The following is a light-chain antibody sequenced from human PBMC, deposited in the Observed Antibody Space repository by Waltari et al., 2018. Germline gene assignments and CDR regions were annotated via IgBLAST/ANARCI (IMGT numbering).Light chain of an antibody. J-gene: IGKJ1*01. CDR2: WAS. CDR3: QQYYAVPET. Sequence: LMTQSPHSLPVSLGERASITCKSDESVSYSSNNKNYLAWYRQKPGQPPQLLIYWASTREFGVPDRFSGSGSGTDFTLTISSLQAEDVAVYYCQQYYAVPETFGPGTKVEIK. V-gene: IGKV4-1*01. CDR1: ESVSYSSNNKNY.